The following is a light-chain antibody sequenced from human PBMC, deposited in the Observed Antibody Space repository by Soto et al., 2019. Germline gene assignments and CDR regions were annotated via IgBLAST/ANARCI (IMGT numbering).Light chain of an antibody. V-gene: IGKV3-20*01. CDR2: GAS. CDR1: QSVTSNY. J-gene: IGKJ1*01. Sequence: EIVLTQSPGTLSLSPGERATLSCRASQSVTSNYLAWYQQKPGQAPRLLIYGASNRATGIPDRFSGSGSETDFTLTICRLEPEDFAVYYCQQYSRSPRTFGQGTKVEIK. CDR3: QQYSRSPRT.